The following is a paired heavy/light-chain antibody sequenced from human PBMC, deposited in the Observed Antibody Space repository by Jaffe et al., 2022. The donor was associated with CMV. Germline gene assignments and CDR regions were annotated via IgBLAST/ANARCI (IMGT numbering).Heavy chain of an antibody. CDR2: IHYSGST. CDR3: ARTGAGDGGF. V-gene: IGHV4-31*03. CDR1: GGSISSGGY. Sequence: QVQLQESGPGLVKPSQTLSLTCTVSGGSISSGGYWSWIRQHPGKGLEWIGYIHYSGSTYYNPSLKSRVTISADTSKNQVSLKVNSVTAADTAVYYCARTGAGDGGFWGQGTLVTVSS. D-gene: IGHD2-21*01. J-gene: IGHJ4*02.
Light chain of an antibody. CDR2: DTS. CDR1: TGAVTSGNY. CDR3: FVSFGGGRPWV. V-gene: IGLV7-46*01. Sequence: QAVVTQEPSLTVSPGGTVTLTCGSSTGAVTSGNYPYWIQQKPGQAPRTLIYDTSNKQSWTPARFSGSLLGGKAALTLSGAQPEDEAEYYCFVSFGGGRPWVFGGGTKLTVL. J-gene: IGLJ3*02.